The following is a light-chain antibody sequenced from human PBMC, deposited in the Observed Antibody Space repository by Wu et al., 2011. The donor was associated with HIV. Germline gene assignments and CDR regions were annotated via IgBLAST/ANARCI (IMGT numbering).Light chain of an antibody. CDR2: GAS. CDR3: QQYGSSPQVT. CDR1: QSVSSSY. Sequence: EIVLTQSPGTLSLSPGERATLSCRASQSVSSSYLAWYQQKPGQAPRLLIYGASSRATGIPDRFSGSGSGTDSTLTISRLEPEDFAVYFCQQYGSSPQVTFGGGTKVEIK. V-gene: IGKV3-20*01. J-gene: IGKJ4*01.